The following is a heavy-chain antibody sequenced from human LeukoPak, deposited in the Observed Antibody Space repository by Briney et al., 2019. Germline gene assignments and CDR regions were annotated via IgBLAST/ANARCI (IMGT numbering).Heavy chain of an antibody. CDR1: GFAFTNYA. CDR3: ARVLGNYDILTGYFGMNAFDI. D-gene: IGHD3-9*01. Sequence: PGGSLRLSCAASGFAFTNYAMSWVRQAPGKGLVWVARIDSDGSSTSYADSVKGRFTISRNTANNTLYLQLNSLRVEDTAVYYCARVLGNYDILTGYFGMNAFDIWGQGTMVTVSS. CDR2: IDSDGSST. V-gene: IGHV3-74*01. J-gene: IGHJ3*02.